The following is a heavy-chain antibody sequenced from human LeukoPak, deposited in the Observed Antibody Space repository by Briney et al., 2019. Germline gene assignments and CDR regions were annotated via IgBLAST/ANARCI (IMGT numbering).Heavy chain of an antibody. CDR1: SVSISSYY. V-gene: IGHV4-4*07. J-gene: IGHJ4*02. CDR2: IYTSGST. Sequence: SETLSLTCTASSVSISSYYWSWIRQPAGKGLEWIGRIYTSGSTNYNPSLKSRVTISEDTSKNQISLKVNSVTAADTAVYYCARESYSSSYLFDFWGQGTLFTVSS. D-gene: IGHD6-6*01. CDR3: ARESYSSSYLFDF.